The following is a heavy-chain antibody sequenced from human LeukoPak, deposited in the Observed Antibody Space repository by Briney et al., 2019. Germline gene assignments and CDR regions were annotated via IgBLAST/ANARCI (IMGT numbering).Heavy chain of an antibody. CDR2: IGGSGGST. V-gene: IGHV3-23*01. CDR3: AKDWGEYFDYVWGSFTSFDS. J-gene: IGHJ4*02. Sequence: PGGSLRLSCAASGFTFSSYAMSWVRQAPGKGLEWVSAIGGSGGSTYYADSVKGRFTISRDNSKSTLYLQMNSLRAEDTAVYYCAKDWGEYFDYVWGSFTSFDSWGQGTLVTVSS. D-gene: IGHD3-16*01. CDR1: GFTFSSYA.